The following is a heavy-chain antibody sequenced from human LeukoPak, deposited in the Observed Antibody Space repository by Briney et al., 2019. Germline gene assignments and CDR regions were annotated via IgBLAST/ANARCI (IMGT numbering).Heavy chain of an antibody. V-gene: IGHV5-51*01. D-gene: IGHD6-25*01. CDR2: INPGDSDT. CDR3: ARHPSGYSSGPGSYYYYYMDV. CDR1: GYSFTSYW. J-gene: IGHJ6*03. Sequence: GESLKISCKGSGYSFTSYWIGWVRQMPGKGLEWMGIINPGDSDTRYSPSFQGQVTISADKSISTAYLQWSSLKASDTAMYYCARHPSGYSSGPGSYYYYYMDVWGKGTTVTVSS.